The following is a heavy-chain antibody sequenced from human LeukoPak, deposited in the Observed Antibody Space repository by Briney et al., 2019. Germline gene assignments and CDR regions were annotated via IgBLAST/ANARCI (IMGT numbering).Heavy chain of an antibody. Sequence: GGSLRLSCAASGFTFSSYSMNWVRQAPGKGLEWVSIIYSGGSTYNADSVKGRFTISRDNSKSTLYLQMNSLRAEDTAVYYCAKDQGSSHAFDIWGQGTMVTVSS. CDR2: IYSGGST. V-gene: IGHV3-66*01. CDR1: GFTFSSYS. D-gene: IGHD2-2*01. J-gene: IGHJ3*02. CDR3: AKDQGSSHAFDI.